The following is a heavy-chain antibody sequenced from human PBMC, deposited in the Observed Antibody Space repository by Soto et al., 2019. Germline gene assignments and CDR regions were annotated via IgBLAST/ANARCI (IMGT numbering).Heavy chain of an antibody. V-gene: IGHV1-18*01. CDR2: ISAYNGNT. D-gene: IGHD6-19*01. CDR3: TTDSSGSFYPFDP. CDR1: GYTFTSYG. Sequence: ASVKVSCKASGYTFTSYGISWVRQAPGQGLEWMGWISAYNGNTNYAQKLQGRVTMTTDTSTSTAYMELRSLRSDDTALFYCTTDSSGSFYPFDPWGQGTLVTVPQ. J-gene: IGHJ5*02.